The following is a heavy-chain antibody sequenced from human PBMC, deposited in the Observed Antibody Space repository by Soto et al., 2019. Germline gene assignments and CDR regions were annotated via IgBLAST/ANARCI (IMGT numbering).Heavy chain of an antibody. J-gene: IGHJ4*02. V-gene: IGHV4-4*02. D-gene: IGHD4-17*01. CDR2: IYHSGST. CDR3: ARENRYGGGFDY. CDR1: GGSISSSNW. Sequence: TSETLSLTCAVSGGSISSSNWWSWVRQPPGKGLEWIGEIYHSGSTNYNPSLKSRVTISVDKSKNQFSLKLSSVTAADTAVYYCARENRYGGGFDYWGQGXLVTVSS.